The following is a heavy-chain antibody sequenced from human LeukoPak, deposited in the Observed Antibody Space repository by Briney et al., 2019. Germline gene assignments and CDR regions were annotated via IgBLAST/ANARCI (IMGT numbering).Heavy chain of an antibody. V-gene: IGHV3-21*01. CDR2: ISSSSSYI. CDR1: GFTFSSYS. D-gene: IGHD6-13*01. Sequence: GGSLRLSYAASGFTFSSYSMNWVRQAPGKGLEWVSCISSSSSYIYYADSVKGRFTISRDNAKNSLYLQMNSLRAEDTAVYYCARVGNRGIPAAGNHGLDVWGQGTTVTVSS. CDR3: ARVGNRGIPAAGNHGLDV. J-gene: IGHJ6*02.